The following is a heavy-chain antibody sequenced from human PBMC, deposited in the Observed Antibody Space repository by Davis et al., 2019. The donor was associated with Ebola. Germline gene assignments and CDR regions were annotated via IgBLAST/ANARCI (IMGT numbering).Heavy chain of an antibody. D-gene: IGHD3-10*01. CDR2: MNPNSGNT. V-gene: IGHV1-8*03. J-gene: IGHJ5*02. CDR3: ARANDYYGSGSYYYNWFDP. Sequence: ASVKVSCKASGYPFNNFEINWVRQATGQGLEWMGWMNPNSGNTGYAQKFQGRVTITRNTSISTAYMELSSLRSEDTAVYYCARANDYYGSGSYYYNWFDPWGQGTLVTVSS. CDR1: GYPFNNFE.